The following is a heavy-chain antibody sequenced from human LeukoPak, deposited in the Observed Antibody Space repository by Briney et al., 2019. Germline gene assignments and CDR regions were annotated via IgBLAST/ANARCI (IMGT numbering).Heavy chain of an antibody. J-gene: IGHJ6*02. V-gene: IGHV3-7*01. CDR2: IKPDGSEK. D-gene: IGHD5-12*01. CDR3: ARYGYSGTMDV. Sequence: GGSLRLSCVASGFTFSSNWMSWVRQAPGKGLEWVANIKPDGSEKYYVDSVKGRFTISRDNAKNSLYLQMNSLRAEDTAVFYCARYGYSGTMDVWGQGTTVTVSS. CDR1: GFTFSSNW.